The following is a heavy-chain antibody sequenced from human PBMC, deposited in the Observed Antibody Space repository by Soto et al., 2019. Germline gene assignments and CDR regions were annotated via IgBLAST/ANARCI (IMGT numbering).Heavy chain of an antibody. V-gene: IGHV3-21*06. J-gene: IGHJ6*02. D-gene: IGHD6-13*01. CDR3: ARDGSSYGSDWYNHYGMDV. CDR1: GFTFSHYA. CDR2: ISKSSTTI. Sequence: EVQLVESGGGLVKPGGSLRLSCIGSGFTFSHYAMNWVRLAPGKGLEWVSSISKSSTTISQADSVKGRFTISRDNAKSSVYLDVHSLTAEDTAVYYCARDGSSYGSDWYNHYGMDVWGQGTTVIVS.